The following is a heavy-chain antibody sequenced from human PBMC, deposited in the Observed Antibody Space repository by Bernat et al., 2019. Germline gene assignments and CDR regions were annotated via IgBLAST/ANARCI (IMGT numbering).Heavy chain of an antibody. CDR3: ARNYYDSSGYFDY. Sequence: EVQLVESGGGLVQPGGSLRLSCAASGFTVSSNYMSWVRQAPGKGLEWVSVIYSGGSTYYADSVKDRFTISRDNSKNTLYLQMNSLRAEDTAVYYCARNYYDSSGYFDYWGQGTLVTVSS. D-gene: IGHD3-22*01. V-gene: IGHV3-66*01. CDR1: GFTVSSNY. CDR2: IYSGGST. J-gene: IGHJ4*02.